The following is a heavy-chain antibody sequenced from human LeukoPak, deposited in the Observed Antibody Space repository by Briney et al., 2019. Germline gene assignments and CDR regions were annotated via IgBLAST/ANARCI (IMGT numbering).Heavy chain of an antibody. Sequence: SETLSLTCTVSGDSISSFYWSWIRQPAGKGLEWIGHIYTSGSTNYGPSLKSRVTMSVDTSKNQFSLKLSSVTAADTAVYYCARDVLAATGSFDYWGQGTQVTVSS. V-gene: IGHV4-4*07. CDR3: ARDVLAATGSFDY. J-gene: IGHJ4*02. D-gene: IGHD6-13*01. CDR2: IYTSGST. CDR1: GDSISSFY.